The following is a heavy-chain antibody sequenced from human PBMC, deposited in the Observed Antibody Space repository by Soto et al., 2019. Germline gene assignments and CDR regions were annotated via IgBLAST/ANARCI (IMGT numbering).Heavy chain of an antibody. CDR3: AREDSSGFDP. Sequence: ASVKVSCQAFGYTFTTYGISSVRQAPGQGLEWMGWISAYNGNTNYAQKLQGRVTMTTDTSTSTAYMELRSLRSDDTAVYYCAREDSSGFDPWGQGTLVTVSS. CDR2: ISAYNGNT. CDR1: GYTFTTYG. V-gene: IGHV1-18*01. D-gene: IGHD6-19*01. J-gene: IGHJ5*02.